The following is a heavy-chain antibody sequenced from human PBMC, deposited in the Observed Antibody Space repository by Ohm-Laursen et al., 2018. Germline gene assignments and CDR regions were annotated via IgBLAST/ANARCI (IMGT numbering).Heavy chain of an antibody. CDR3: VRDRRDGFNYVEY. J-gene: IGHJ4*02. CDR1: AVSISPHY. V-gene: IGHV4-59*11. CDR2: ICYSGTS. Sequence: TLSFTCTVSAVSISPHYWSWLRPAPEMGLVSIGYICYSGTSEHNPSLKCTVTMPVDTSKNKLSLSQNSVTAADAAIYYCVRDRRDGFNYVEYWGQGTLVTVSS. D-gene: IGHD5-24*01.